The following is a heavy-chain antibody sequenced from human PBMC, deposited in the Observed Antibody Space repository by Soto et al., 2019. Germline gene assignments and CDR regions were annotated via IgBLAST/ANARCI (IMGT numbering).Heavy chain of an antibody. D-gene: IGHD2-15*01. CDR1: GGTFSTYA. V-gene: IGHV1-69*01. Sequence: QVQLVQSGAEVKKPGSSVKVSCKASGGTFSTYAINWVRQAPGHGLEWMGGIIPLFGTGTYAQKFQDRVTITADESTSTAHMELRSLRYEDTAVYYCARDYGHGCICGNCYFYFWGQGTLVSVSS. CDR2: IIPLFGTG. CDR3: ARDYGHGCICGNCYFYF. J-gene: IGHJ4*02.